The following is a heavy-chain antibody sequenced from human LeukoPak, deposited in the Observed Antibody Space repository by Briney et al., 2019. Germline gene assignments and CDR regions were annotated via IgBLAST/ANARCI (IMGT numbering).Heavy chain of an antibody. CDR1: GGTFSSYA. J-gene: IGHJ4*02. D-gene: IGHD1-26*01. Sequence: SVKVSCKASGGTFSSYAISWVRQAPGQGLEWMGRIIPILGIANYAQKFQGRVTMTRDTSTSTVYMELSSLRSEDTAVYYCARDPGRSDSPPLDYWGQGTLVTVSS. CDR3: ARDPGRSDSPPLDY. CDR2: IIPILGIA. V-gene: IGHV1-69*04.